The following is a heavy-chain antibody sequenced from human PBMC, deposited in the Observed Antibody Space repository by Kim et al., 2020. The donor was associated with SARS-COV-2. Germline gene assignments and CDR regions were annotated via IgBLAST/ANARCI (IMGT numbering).Heavy chain of an antibody. Sequence: ADAVKGRVTIARDNAKNTLYLQMNSLRAEDTAVYYCAREYYGLLTGYYYDYWGQGTLVTVSS. D-gene: IGHD3-9*01. V-gene: IGHV3-74*01. J-gene: IGHJ4*02. CDR3: AREYYGLLTGYYYDY.